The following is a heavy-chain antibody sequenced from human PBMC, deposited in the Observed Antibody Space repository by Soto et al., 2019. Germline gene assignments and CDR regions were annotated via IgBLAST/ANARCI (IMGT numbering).Heavy chain of an antibody. CDR1: GFTFSSYE. J-gene: IGHJ6*04. Sequence: PGGSLRLSCAASGFTFSSYEMNWVRQAPGKGMEWVSYISSRGSTIYYADSVKGRFTISRDNAKNSLYLQMNSLRAEDTAVYYCARDWDYSDSFPYGGGVSRKGTTVTVSS. CDR3: ARDWDYSDSFPYGGGV. V-gene: IGHV3-48*03. CDR2: ISSRGSTI. D-gene: IGHD3-22*01.